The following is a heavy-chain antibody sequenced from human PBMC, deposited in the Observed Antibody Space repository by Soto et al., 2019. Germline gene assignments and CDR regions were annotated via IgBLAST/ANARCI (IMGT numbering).Heavy chain of an antibody. D-gene: IGHD1-26*01. Sequence: SETLSLTCTVSGGSISSYYWSWIRQPPGKGLEWIGYIYYSGSTNYNPSLKSRVTILVDTSNNQFSLKLSSVTAADTAVYYCARNSGSYLGYWGQGTLVTVSS. CDR2: IYYSGST. J-gene: IGHJ4*02. CDR3: ARNSGSYLGY. V-gene: IGHV4-59*01. CDR1: GGSISSYY.